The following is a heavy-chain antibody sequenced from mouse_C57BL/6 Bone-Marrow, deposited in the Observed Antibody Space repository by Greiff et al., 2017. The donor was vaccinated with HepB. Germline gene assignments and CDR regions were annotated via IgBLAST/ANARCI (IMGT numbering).Heavy chain of an antibody. CDR2: IDPSDSET. V-gene: IGHV1-52*01. D-gene: IGHD1-1*01. CDR1: GYTFTSYW. CDR3: ARPYYYGSSHWYFDV. J-gene: IGHJ1*03. Sequence: QVQLQQPGAELVRPGSSVKLSCKASGYTFTSYWMHWVKQSPIQGLEWIGNIDPSDSETHYNQKFKDKATLTVDKSSSTAYMQLSSLTSEDSAVYYCARPYYYGSSHWYFDVWGTGTTVTVSS.